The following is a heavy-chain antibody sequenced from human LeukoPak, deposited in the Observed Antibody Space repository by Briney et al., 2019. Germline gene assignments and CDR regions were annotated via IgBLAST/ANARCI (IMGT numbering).Heavy chain of an antibody. J-gene: IGHJ4*02. Sequence: GASVKVSCKASGYTFTAYYIHWVRQAPGQGLEWMGWINPNSGGTNYAQKFQGRVTMTRDTSISTAYMELRSLRSDDTAVYYCARARKATFDYWGQGTLVTVSS. CDR2: INPNSGGT. V-gene: IGHV1-2*02. CDR1: GYTFTAYY. D-gene: IGHD1-26*01. CDR3: ARARKATFDY.